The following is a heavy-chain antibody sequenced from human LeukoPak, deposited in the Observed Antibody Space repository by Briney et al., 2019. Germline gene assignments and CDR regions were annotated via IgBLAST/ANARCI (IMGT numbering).Heavy chain of an antibody. V-gene: IGHV3-30-3*01. D-gene: IGHD3-22*01. CDR1: GFTFSSYE. J-gene: IGHJ6*02. CDR2: ISYDGSNK. Sequence: GGSLRLSCAASGFTFSSYEMNWVRQAPGKGLEWVAVISYDGSNKYYADSVKGRFTISRDNSKNTLYLQMNSLRAEDTAVYYCARGKLAPLIGPYYYYGMDVWGQGTTVTVSS. CDR3: ARGKLAPLIGPYYYYGMDV.